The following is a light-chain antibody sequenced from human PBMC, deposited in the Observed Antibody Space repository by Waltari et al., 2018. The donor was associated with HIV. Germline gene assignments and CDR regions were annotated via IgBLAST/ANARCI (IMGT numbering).Light chain of an antibody. J-gene: IGKJ4*01. V-gene: IGKV3-11*01. Sequence: EIVLTHSPATLSLSPGERATLSCRASQSVSSYLAWYQQKPGQAPRLLIYDASNRATGIPARFSGSGSGKDFTLTISSLEPEDFAVYYCQQRTNWPRLTFGGGTKVEIK. CDR3: QQRTNWPRLT. CDR2: DAS. CDR1: QSVSSY.